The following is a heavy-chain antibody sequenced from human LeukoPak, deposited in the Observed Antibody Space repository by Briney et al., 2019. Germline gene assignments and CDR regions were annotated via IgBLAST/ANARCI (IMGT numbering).Heavy chain of an antibody. J-gene: IGHJ4*02. CDR2: ISSSGSTI. Sequence: GGSLRPTCAGSGFTFSSYSMNWVRQAPGKGLEWVSYISSSGSTIYYADSVKGRFTISRDNAKNSLYLQMNSLRAADTAVYYCARGEAQVDIVATTPFDYWGQGTLVTVSS. CDR1: GFTFSSYS. CDR3: ARGEAQVDIVATTPFDY. D-gene: IGHD5-12*01. V-gene: IGHV3-48*04.